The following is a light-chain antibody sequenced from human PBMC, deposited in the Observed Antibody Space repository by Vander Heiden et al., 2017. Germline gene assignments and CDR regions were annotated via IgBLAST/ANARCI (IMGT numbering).Light chain of an antibody. CDR1: QSVLYSSNNKNY. CDR3: QQYYSTPRT. J-gene: IGKJ1*01. CDR2: WAS. Sequence: IVMTQAPYSLAVSLGERATINCKSSQSVLYSSNNKNYLAWYQQKPGQPPKLLIYWASTRESGVPDRFSGSGSGTDFTLTISSLQAEDVAVYYCQQYYSTPRTFGQGTKVEIK. V-gene: IGKV4-1*01.